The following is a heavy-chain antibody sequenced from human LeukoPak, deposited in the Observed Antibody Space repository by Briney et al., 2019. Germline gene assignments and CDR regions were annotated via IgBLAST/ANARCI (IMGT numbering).Heavy chain of an antibody. CDR3: ATTARHCSEY. V-gene: IGHV4-59*06. D-gene: IGHD6-6*01. CDR1: GGSFSGHY. CDR2: IYNSGST. Sequence: PSETLSLTCGVYGGSFSGHYWTWIRQPPGKGLEWIGYIYNSGSTYYNPSLRSRVAISIDTSKNRFSLRLDSVTAADTAVYFCATTARHCSEYWGQGTLVTVSS. J-gene: IGHJ4*02.